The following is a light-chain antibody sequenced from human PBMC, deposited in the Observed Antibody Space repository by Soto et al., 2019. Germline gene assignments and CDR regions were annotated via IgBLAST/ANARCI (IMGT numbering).Light chain of an antibody. CDR3: TSYAGGNNV. J-gene: IGLJ1*01. CDR1: SSDVGGYNY. V-gene: IGLV2-8*01. CDR2: EVN. Sequence: QSALTQPPSASGSPGQSVTISCTGTSSDVGGYNYVSWYQQHPGKVPKLVVYEVNKRPSGVPDRFSGSKSGNTASLTVSGLQAEDEADYYCTSYAGGNNVFGTGNKVTVL.